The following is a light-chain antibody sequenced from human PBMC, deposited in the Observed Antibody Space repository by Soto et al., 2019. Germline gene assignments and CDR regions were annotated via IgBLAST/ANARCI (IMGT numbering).Light chain of an antibody. CDR1: QSVGSSN. CDR3: QHYGSSANT. Sequence: EIVLTQSPGTLSLSPGERATLSCRASQSVGSSNLAWYQQKSGQAPRLLIYDISSRATGIPDRFSGSGSGTDFTLTISRLEPEDFAVYYCQHYGSSANTFGQGTKLEIK. V-gene: IGKV3-20*01. CDR2: DIS. J-gene: IGKJ2*01.